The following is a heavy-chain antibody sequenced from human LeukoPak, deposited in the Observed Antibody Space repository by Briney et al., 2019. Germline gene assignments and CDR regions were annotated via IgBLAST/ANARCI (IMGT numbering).Heavy chain of an antibody. J-gene: IGHJ4*02. Sequence: ASVKVSCKVSGYTLSELSMHWVRQAPGKGLEWMGGFDREDGETIYAQKFQGRVTMTEDTSTDTAYMELSSLRSEDTAVYYCATAILYSVAGTWDYWGQGTLVTVSS. CDR1: GYTLSELS. CDR2: FDREDGET. CDR3: ATAILYSVAGTWDY. V-gene: IGHV1-24*01. D-gene: IGHD6-19*01.